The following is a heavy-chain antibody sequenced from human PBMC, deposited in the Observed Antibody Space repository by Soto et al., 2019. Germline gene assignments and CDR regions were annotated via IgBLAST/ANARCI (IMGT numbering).Heavy chain of an antibody. CDR3: ARVSHGDYDHPWAFDI. CDR1: GFTFDDYG. Sequence: GGSLRLSCAASGFTFDDYGMSWVRQAPGKGLEWVSGINWNGGSTGYADSVKGRFTISRDNAKNSLYLQMNSLRAEDTALYHCARVSHGDYDHPWAFDIWGQGTMVTVSS. CDR2: INWNGGST. J-gene: IGHJ3*02. V-gene: IGHV3-20*01. D-gene: IGHD4-17*01.